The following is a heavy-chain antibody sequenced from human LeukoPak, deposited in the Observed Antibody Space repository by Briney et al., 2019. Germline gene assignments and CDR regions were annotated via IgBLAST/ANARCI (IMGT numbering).Heavy chain of an antibody. V-gene: IGHV3-23*01. CDR3: AKDSSFFDY. CDR1: GFTFSTYA. CDR2: ISGSSGST. Sequence: GGSLRLACAASGFTFSTYAMSWVRQAPGKGLEWVSAISGSSGSTSYADSVKGRFTTSRDNSKNTVYLQMNSLRAEDTAVYYCAKDSSFFDYWGQGTLVTVSS. J-gene: IGHJ4*02.